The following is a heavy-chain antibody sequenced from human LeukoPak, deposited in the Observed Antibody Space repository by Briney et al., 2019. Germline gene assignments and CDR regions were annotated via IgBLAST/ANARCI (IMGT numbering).Heavy chain of an antibody. J-gene: IGHJ4*02. CDR3: AKEYSSGYLAVDY. CDR2: IKSKTDGGTT. Sequence: PGGSLRISCAASGLTFSNVWMSWVRQSPGKGLEWVGRIKSKTDGGTTDYAAPVKDRFTISRDNSKNTLYLQMNSLRAEDTAVYYCAKEYSSGYLAVDYWGQGTLVTVSS. V-gene: IGHV3-15*01. CDR1: GLTFSNVW. D-gene: IGHD3-22*01.